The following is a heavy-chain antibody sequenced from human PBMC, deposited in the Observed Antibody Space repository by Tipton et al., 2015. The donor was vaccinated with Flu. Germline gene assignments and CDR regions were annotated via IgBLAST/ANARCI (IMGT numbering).Heavy chain of an antibody. D-gene: IGHD3-10*01. CDR1: GGSTSSSSYY. V-gene: IGHV4-39*07. CDR2: IYYSGST. J-gene: IGHJ5*02. Sequence: TLSLTCPVSGGSTSSSSYYWGWIRQPPGKGLEWIGSIYYSGSTYYNPSLKSRVTISVDTSKNQFSLKLSSVTAADTAVYYCAREAYGSGSYEFWFDPWGQGTLVTVSS. CDR3: AREAYGSGSYEFWFDP.